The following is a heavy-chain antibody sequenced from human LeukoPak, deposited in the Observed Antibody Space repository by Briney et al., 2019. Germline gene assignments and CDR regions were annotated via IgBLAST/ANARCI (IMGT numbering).Heavy chain of an antibody. CDR1: GGSISSYY. CDR2: IYTSGST. Sequence: PSETLSLTCTVSGGSISSYYWSWIRQPAGKGLEWIGRIYTSGSTNYNPSLKSRVTMSVDTSKNQLSLKLSSVTAADTAVYYCARDRAVGRYCSSTSCYGVGYMDVWGKGTTVTVSS. D-gene: IGHD2-2*01. CDR3: ARDRAVGRYCSSTSCYGVGYMDV. V-gene: IGHV4-4*07. J-gene: IGHJ6*03.